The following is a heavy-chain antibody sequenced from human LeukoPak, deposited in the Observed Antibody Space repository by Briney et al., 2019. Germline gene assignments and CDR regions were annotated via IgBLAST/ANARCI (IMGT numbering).Heavy chain of an antibody. CDR1: GYSISSGYY. D-gene: IGHD3-16*02. J-gene: IGHJ6*03. CDR3: ARLNYDYVWGSYRIYYYYYMDV. CDR2: IYHSGST. V-gene: IGHV4-38-2*01. Sequence: SETLSLTCAISGYSISSGYYWGWIRQPPGKGLEWIGSIYHSGSTYYNPSLKSRVTISVDTSKNQFSLKLSSVTAADTAVYYCARLNYDYVWGSYRIYYYYYMDVWGKGTTVTVSS.